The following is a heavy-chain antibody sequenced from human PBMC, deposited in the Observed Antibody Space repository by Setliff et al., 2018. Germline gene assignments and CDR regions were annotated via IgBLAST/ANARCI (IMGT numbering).Heavy chain of an antibody. CDR1: GGSISSGGHY. J-gene: IGHJ4*02. Sequence: SETLSLTCSVSGGSISSGGHYWTWIRQPAGKGLEWIGRLYTSGDTNYNPSLKSRVSMSLDTSKNQFSLKLSSVTAADTAVYYCARDRVVVLAGRRGFYFDYWGQGTLVTVSS. CDR3: ARDRVVVLAGRRGFYFDY. CDR2: LYTSGDT. D-gene: IGHD2-15*01. V-gene: IGHV4-61*02.